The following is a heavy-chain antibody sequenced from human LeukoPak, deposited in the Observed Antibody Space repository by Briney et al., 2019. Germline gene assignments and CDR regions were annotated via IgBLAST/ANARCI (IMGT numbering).Heavy chain of an antibody. J-gene: IGHJ6*02. Sequence: GGSLRLSCAASGFTVSSNYMSWVRQAPGKGLEWVSVIYSGGSTYYADSVKGRFTISRDNSKNTLYLQMNSLRAEDTAVYYCAKGGYCSSTSCQTLSYYYYGMDVWGQGTTVTVSS. D-gene: IGHD2-2*01. CDR3: AKGGYCSSTSCQTLSYYYYGMDV. CDR1: GFTVSSNY. CDR2: IYSGGST. V-gene: IGHV3-53*01.